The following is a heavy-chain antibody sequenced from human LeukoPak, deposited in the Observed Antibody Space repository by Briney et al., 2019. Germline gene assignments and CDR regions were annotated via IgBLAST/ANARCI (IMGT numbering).Heavy chain of an antibody. Sequence: EESLKISCKGSGYSFTSYWIGWVRQMLGKGLEWMGIIYPGDSDTRYSPSFQGQVTISADKSISTAYLQWSSLKASDTAMYYCARRLSGGGNSSWFDPWGQGTLVTVSS. J-gene: IGHJ5*02. V-gene: IGHV5-51*01. CDR1: GYSFTSYW. CDR2: IYPGDSDT. D-gene: IGHD4-23*01. CDR3: ARRLSGGGNSSWFDP.